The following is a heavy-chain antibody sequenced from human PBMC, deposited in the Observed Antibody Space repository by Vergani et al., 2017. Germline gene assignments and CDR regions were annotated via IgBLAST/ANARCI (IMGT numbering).Heavy chain of an antibody. J-gene: IGHJ3*01. CDR3: AXEYSSTSGGAFSF. CDR1: GFDFSSYI. D-gene: IGHD2-2*01. Sequence: QLVESGGGWVQPGGSLRLSCVVSGFDFSSYIMNWVRQAPGKGLAWVSFVSTGTKSQSYAESVKGRFTISRDSAKNSLYLQMDRLRAEDTAVYYCAXEYSSTSGGAFSFWGQGTKVTVSS. V-gene: IGHV3-48*01. CDR2: VSTGTKSQ.